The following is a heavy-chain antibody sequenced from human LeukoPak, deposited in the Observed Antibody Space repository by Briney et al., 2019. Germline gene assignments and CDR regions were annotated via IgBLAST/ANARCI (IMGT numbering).Heavy chain of an antibody. V-gene: IGHV3-7*04. J-gene: IGHJ4*02. D-gene: IGHD3-16*01. CDR1: GFTFSNYW. CDR2: INQNGSVH. Sequence: PGGSLRLSCAASGFTFSNYWMTWVRQAPGKGLEWVANINQNGSVHLYVDSVKGRLTISRDNAKNSLYLQMNNLRAADTALYFCARAQGAPGDYWAEGPLLSVSS. CDR3: ARAQGAPGDY.